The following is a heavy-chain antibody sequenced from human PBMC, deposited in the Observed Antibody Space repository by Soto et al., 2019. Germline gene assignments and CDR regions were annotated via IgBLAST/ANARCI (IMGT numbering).Heavy chain of an antibody. CDR3: VRGIVVVIHGVFWFDP. CDR1: GGSISSGGYS. Sequence: SETLSLTCAVSGGSISSGGYSWSWIRQPPGKGLEWIGYIYHSGSTYYNPSLKSRVTISVDRSKNQFSLKLSSVTAADTAVYYCVRGIVVVIHGVFWFDPWGPGTLVTVAS. V-gene: IGHV4-30-2*01. CDR2: IYHSGST. J-gene: IGHJ5*02. D-gene: IGHD3-22*01.